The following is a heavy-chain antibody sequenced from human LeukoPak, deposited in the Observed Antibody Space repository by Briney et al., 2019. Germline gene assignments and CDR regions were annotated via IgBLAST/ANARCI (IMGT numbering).Heavy chain of an antibody. V-gene: IGHV3-30*02. D-gene: IGHD6-13*01. Sequence: GGSLRLSCAASGFTFSSYGMHWVRQAPGKGLEWVAFIRYDGSNKYYADSVKGRFTISRDNSKNTLYLQMNSLRAEDTAVYYCARDKAAAGWGAFDIWGQGTMVTVSS. CDR2: IRYDGSNK. CDR3: ARDKAAAGWGAFDI. CDR1: GFTFSSYG. J-gene: IGHJ3*02.